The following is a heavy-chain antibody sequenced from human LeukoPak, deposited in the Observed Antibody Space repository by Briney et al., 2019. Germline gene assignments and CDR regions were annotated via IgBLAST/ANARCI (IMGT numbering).Heavy chain of an antibody. V-gene: IGHV4-59*01. Sequence: SETLSLTCTVSGGSISSYYWSWIRQPPGKGLEWIGYIYYSGSTNYNPSLKSRVTISVDTSKNQFSLKLSSVTAADTAVYYCARHPTWDWGQGTLVTVSS. D-gene: IGHD2/OR15-2a*01. CDR2: IYYSGST. CDR1: GGSISSYY. J-gene: IGHJ4*02. CDR3: ARHPTWD.